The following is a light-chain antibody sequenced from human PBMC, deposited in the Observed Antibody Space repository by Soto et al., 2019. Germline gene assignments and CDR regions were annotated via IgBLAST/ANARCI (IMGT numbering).Light chain of an antibody. CDR1: QSVSSSY. CDR2: GAS. J-gene: IGKJ2*01. CDR3: QQYGSSPYT. Sequence: EIVLTQSPATLSLSPGERATLSCRASQSVSSSYLAWHQQKPGPAPSLLVYGASSSATGITDRFSGSGSGTDFTITISRLEPEDFAVYYCQQYGSSPYTFGRGTKLEIK. V-gene: IGKV3-20*01.